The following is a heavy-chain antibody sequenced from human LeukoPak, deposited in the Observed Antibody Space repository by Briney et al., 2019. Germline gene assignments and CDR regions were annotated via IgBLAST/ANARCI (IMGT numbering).Heavy chain of an antibody. J-gene: IGHJ4*02. V-gene: IGHV3-48*04. CDR3: ARDFSLRYFDY. D-gene: IGHD2-2*01. CDR2: ISSSSSNI. CDR1: GFTFSSYS. Sequence: PGGSLRLSCAASGFTFSSYSMNWVRQAPRKGLEWVSYISSSSSNIYYADSVKGRFTISRDNAKNSLYLQMNSLRAEDTAVYYCARDFSLRYFDYWGQGTLVTVSS.